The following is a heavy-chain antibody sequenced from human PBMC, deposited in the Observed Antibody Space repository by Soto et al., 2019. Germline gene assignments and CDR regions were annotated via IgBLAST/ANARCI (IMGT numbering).Heavy chain of an antibody. CDR1: GFTYDDHG. J-gene: IGHJ4*02. CDR2: ISWNGGII. CDR3: AKDMSSGWPKYFDY. V-gene: IGHV3-9*01. Sequence: EVQLVESGGGLVQPGRSLRLSCAASGFTYDDHGMHWDRQAPGKGLEWVSGISWNGGIIGYVDSVKGRFTISRDNAKKSLYLQMNSLRVEDTALYYCAKDMSSGWPKYFDYWGQGTLVTVSS. D-gene: IGHD6-19*01.